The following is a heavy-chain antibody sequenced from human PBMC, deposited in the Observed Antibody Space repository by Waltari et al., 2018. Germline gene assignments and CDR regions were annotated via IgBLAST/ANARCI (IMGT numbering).Heavy chain of an antibody. Sequence: QVQLQESGPGLVKPSETLSLTCTVSGGSISSYYWSWLRQPPGKGLEWIGYIYYSGSTKYNPSRNSRVTVSVDTSKNQFSLKLSSVTAADTAVYYCARVSGDYYYDSSGYYYPGYYFDYWGQGTLVTVSS. V-gene: IGHV4-59*01. CDR1: GGSISSYY. CDR3: ARVSGDYYYDSSGYYYPGYYFDY. J-gene: IGHJ4*02. CDR2: IYYSGST. D-gene: IGHD3-22*01.